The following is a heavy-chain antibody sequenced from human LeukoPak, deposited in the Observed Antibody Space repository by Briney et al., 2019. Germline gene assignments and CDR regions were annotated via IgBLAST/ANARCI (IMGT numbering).Heavy chain of an antibody. V-gene: IGHV4-61*01. CDR1: GGSISSGSYY. Sequence: SETLSLTCTVSGGSISSGSYYWSWIRQPPGKGLEWIGYIYYSGSTNYNPSLKSRVTISVDTSKNQFSLKLSSVTAADTAVYYCARVPRSTMIVGNWYFDLWGRGTLVTVSS. D-gene: IGHD3-22*01. CDR3: ARVPRSTMIVGNWYFDL. J-gene: IGHJ2*01. CDR2: IYYSGST.